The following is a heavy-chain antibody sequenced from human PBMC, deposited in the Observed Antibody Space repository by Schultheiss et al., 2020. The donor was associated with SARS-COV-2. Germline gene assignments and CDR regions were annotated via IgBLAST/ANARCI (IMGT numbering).Heavy chain of an antibody. CDR1: GFTFSSYA. CDR2: ISGSGGST. V-gene: IGHV3-23*01. CDR3: ARDLWYYGNYDGAYFDY. Sequence: GGSLRLSCAASGFTFSSYAMSWVRQAPGKGLEWVSAISGSGGSTYYADSVKGRFTISRDNSKNTLYLQMNSLRAEDTAVYYCARDLWYYGNYDGAYFDYWGQGTLVTVSS. D-gene: IGHD4-11*01. J-gene: IGHJ4*02.